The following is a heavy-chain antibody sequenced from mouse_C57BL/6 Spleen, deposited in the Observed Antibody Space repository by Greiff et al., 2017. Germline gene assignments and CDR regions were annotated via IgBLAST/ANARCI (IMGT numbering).Heavy chain of an antibody. CDR1: GYTFTSYW. D-gene: IGHD1-1*01. V-gene: IGHV1-72*01. CDR3: ARPITTVVPYAMDY. CDR2: IDPNSGGT. Sequence: QVQLQQPGAELVKPGASVKLSCKASGYTFTSYWMHWVKQRPGRGLEWIGRIDPNSGGTKYNEKFKSKANLTVDKPSSTAYMQLRNLTSEGSAVYYCARPITTVVPYAMDYWGQGTSVTVSS. J-gene: IGHJ4*01.